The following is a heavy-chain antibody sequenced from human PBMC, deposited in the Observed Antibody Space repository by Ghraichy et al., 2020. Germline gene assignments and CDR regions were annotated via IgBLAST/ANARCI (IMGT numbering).Heavy chain of an antibody. J-gene: IGHJ4*02. D-gene: IGHD5-24*01. CDR3: VRYRRDGYPTGFDY. CDR2: ISDNDDRT. V-gene: IGHV3-23*01. Sequence: GGSLRLSCEASGFSFRRYTMNWVRKAQGKRLEWVPGISDNDDRTFYADSVKGRFAISRDNSKNTLYLQMNSLRAGDSAIYYCVRYRRDGYPTGFDYGGQGTLFTVSS. CDR1: GFSFRRYT.